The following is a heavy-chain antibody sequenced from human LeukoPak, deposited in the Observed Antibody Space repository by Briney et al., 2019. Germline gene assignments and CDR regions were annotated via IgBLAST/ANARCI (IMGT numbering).Heavy chain of an antibody. CDR1: GFTFSSYA. D-gene: IGHD6-6*01. Sequence: PGGSLRLSCAASGFTFSSYAMTWVRQAPGKGLEWVSTVSDSGDSTYYAHSVKVRFTISRDNSKNTLYLQMNSLRAEDTAVYYCAKGARIAARLFDYWGQGTLVTVSS. CDR3: AKGARIAARLFDY. J-gene: IGHJ4*02. CDR2: VSDSGDST. V-gene: IGHV3-23*01.